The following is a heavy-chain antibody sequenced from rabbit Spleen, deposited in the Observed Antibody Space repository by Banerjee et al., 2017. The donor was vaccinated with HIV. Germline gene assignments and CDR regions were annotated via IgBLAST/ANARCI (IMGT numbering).Heavy chain of an antibody. D-gene: IGHD1-1*01. Sequence: ASGFTISISYMCWVRQAPGKGLEWIACIYTGDSGFTYYATWAKGRFTISKTSPTTVTLQVSSLTAADTATYFCARGSWSSGSGYDLWGPGTLVTVS. CDR3: ARGSWSSGSGYDL. V-gene: IGHV1S40*01. J-gene: IGHJ4*01. CDR1: GFTISISY. CDR2: IYTGDSGFT.